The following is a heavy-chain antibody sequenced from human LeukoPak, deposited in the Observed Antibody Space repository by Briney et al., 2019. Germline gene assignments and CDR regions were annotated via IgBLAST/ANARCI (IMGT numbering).Heavy chain of an antibody. D-gene: IGHD2-2*01. CDR2: ISGSGGST. Sequence: GGSLRLSCAASGFTFSSYAMSWVRQAPGKGLEWVSAISGSGGSTYYADSVKGRFTISRDNSKNTLYLQMNSLRAEDTAVYYCAKQVRLKPIVVVPADYPNVGWFDPWGQGTLVTVSS. V-gene: IGHV3-23*01. J-gene: IGHJ5*02. CDR1: GFTFSSYA. CDR3: AKQVRLKPIVVVPADYPNVGWFDP.